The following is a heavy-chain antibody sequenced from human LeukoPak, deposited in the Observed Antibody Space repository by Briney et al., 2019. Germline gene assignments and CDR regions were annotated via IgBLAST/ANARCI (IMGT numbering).Heavy chain of an antibody. CDR1: RFTFSSYS. D-gene: IGHD3-22*01. V-gene: IGHV3-21*01. Sequence: GGSLRLSCAASRFTFSSYSMNWVRQAPGKGLEWVSSISSSGSYIYYADSVKGRFTISRDNSKNTLYLQVNSLRAEDTAVYYCARAQYYYDSSGAFDYWGQGTLVTVSS. CDR2: ISSSGSYI. CDR3: ARAQYYYDSSGAFDY. J-gene: IGHJ4*02.